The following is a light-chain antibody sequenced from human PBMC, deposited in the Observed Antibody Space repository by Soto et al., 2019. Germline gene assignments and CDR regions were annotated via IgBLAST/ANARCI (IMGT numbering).Light chain of an antibody. CDR2: DAS. CDR1: QNIIRW. V-gene: IGKV1-5*01. Sequence: DIQMTQSPSTLSASVGDRVTITCRASQNIIRWLAWYQQKAGKAPKLLIYDASNLESGGPSRFSGSGSGTEFTLTISSLQPDDAATYYCQQYNTYWTFGHGTKVDIK. CDR3: QQYNTYWT. J-gene: IGKJ3*01.